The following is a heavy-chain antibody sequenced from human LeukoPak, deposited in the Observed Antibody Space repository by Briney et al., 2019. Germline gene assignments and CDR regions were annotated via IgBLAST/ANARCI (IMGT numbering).Heavy chain of an antibody. D-gene: IGHD4-17*01. CDR1: GFTFSSYW. CDR2: IKPDGSEK. J-gene: IGHJ4*02. V-gene: IGHV3-7*01. CDR3: ARDYGAYYHYFDY. Sequence: GGSLRLSCAASGFTFSSYWMSWVRQAPGKGLEWVANIKPDGSEKYYVDSVKGRLTISRDNAKNSLYLQMNSLRAEDTAVYYCARDYGAYYHYFDYWGQGTLVTVSS.